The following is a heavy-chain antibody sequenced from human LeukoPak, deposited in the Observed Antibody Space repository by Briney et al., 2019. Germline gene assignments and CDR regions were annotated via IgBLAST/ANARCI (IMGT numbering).Heavy chain of an antibody. J-gene: IGHJ5*02. CDR1: GYSFTVSY. CDR3: ARGVYVWWELHRNWFDP. CDR2: INPHSGGT. Sequence: ASVKVSCKASGYSFTVSYMHWVRQAPGQGLEWMGWINPHSGGTNYAQKFQGRVTMTRDTSITTAYMELSSLRSEDTAVYYCARGVYVWWELHRNWFDPWGQGTLVTVSS. D-gene: IGHD1-26*01. V-gene: IGHV1-2*02.